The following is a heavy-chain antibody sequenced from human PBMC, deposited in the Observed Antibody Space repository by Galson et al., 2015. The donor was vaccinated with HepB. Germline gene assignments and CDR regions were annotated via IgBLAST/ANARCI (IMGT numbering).Heavy chain of an antibody. D-gene: IGHD2-21*02. Sequence: SLRLSCAASGFTFSSYAMSWVRQAPGKGLEWVSAISGSGGSTYYADSVKGRFTISRDNSKNTLYLQMNSLRAEDTAVYYCQAYCGGDCRTWGYWGQGTLVTVSS. CDR3: QAYCGGDCRTWGY. J-gene: IGHJ4*02. V-gene: IGHV3-23*01. CDR1: GFTFSSYA. CDR2: ISGSGGST.